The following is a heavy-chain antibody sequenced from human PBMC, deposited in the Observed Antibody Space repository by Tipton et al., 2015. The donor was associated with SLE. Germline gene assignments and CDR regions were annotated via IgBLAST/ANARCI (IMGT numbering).Heavy chain of an antibody. CDR3: ARAPSGSGSFYYFYYMDV. Sequence: LRLSCTVSGASISSYYWSWIRQPPGKGLEWIGYVYDIEFTNYNPSLKSRVTISLDTSKNQFSLKLSSVTAADTAVYYCARAPSGSGSFYYFYYMDVWGKGTTVTVSS. CDR2: VYDIEFT. J-gene: IGHJ6*03. D-gene: IGHD3-10*01. V-gene: IGHV4-59*01. CDR1: GASISSYY.